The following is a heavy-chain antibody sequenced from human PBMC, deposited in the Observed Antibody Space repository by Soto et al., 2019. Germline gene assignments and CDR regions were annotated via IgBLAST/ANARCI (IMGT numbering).Heavy chain of an antibody. Sequence: QVQLEQSGAEVKKPGSSVKVSCKASGGTFRTSAISWVRQAPGQGLDWMGGFMPIFRTPDYAQKFQGRVIMTAVEFTGTAYMELSGLRSADTAVYYCARDKDRPQLGGNSYYILDVWGQGTTITVSS. CDR3: ARDKDRPQLGGNSYYILDV. CDR2: FMPIFRTP. V-gene: IGHV1-69*12. D-gene: IGHD3-3*02. CDR1: GGTFRTSA. J-gene: IGHJ6*02.